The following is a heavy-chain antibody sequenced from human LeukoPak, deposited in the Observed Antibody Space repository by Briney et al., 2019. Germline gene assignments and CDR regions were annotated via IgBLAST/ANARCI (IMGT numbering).Heavy chain of an antibody. CDR1: GFTFSSYA. D-gene: IGHD3-9*01. CDR3: AKGGDGYFDWLFSSASDY. J-gene: IGHJ4*02. Sequence: GGSLRLSCAASGFTFSSYAMSWVRQAPGKGLEWVSAISGSGGSTYYADSVRGRFTISRDNSKNTLYLQMNSLRAEDTAVYYCAKGGDGYFDWLFSSASDYWGQGTLVTVSS. V-gene: IGHV3-23*01. CDR2: ISGSGGST.